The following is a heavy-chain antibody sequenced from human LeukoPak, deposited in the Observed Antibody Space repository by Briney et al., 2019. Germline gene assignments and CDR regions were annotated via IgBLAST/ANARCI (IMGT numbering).Heavy chain of an antibody. J-gene: IGHJ4*02. CDR3: ARLIVGPTSRYFDL. Sequence: GGSLRLSCAAFGFIFSTYPMHWVRQTPGKGLEYVSAIGSTGTTTYYANSVKNRFIISRDNSKNMLYLQMGSLTTEDMAVYYCARLIVGPTSRYFDLWGREPWSPSPQ. D-gene: IGHD1-26*01. CDR1: GFIFSTYP. V-gene: IGHV3-64*01. CDR2: IGSTGTTT.